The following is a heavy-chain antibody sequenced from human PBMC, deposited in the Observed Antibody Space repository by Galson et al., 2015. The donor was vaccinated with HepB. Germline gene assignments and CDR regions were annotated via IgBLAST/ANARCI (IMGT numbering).Heavy chain of an antibody. J-gene: IGHJ4*02. CDR1: GYTFTTNG. D-gene: IGHD4/OR15-4a*01. CDR3: ARDRDYRFDY. CDR2: ISANSGNT. Sequence: PVKVSCKASGYTFTTNGISWVRQAPGQGLEWMGWISANSGNTKYSQNFQERVTLTRETSTSTVYLELRILRSDDTAAYYCARDRDYRFDYWGQGTLVTVSS. V-gene: IGHV1-18*04.